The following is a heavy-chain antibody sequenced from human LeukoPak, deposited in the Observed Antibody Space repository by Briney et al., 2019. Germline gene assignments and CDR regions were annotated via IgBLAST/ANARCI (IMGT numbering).Heavy chain of an antibody. Sequence: PSETLSLTCTVSGGSISSYYWSWIRQPPGKGLEWIGYIYHSGSTNYNPSLKSRVTMSIDTSKRQFSLKLSSVTAADTAVYYCARENNYNGPYFDYWGQGTLVTVSS. CDR2: IYHSGST. CDR3: ARENNYNGPYFDY. CDR1: GGSISSYY. V-gene: IGHV4-59*01. D-gene: IGHD3-10*01. J-gene: IGHJ4*02.